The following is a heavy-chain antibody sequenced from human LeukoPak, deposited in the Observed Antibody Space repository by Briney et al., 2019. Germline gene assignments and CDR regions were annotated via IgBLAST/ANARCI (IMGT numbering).Heavy chain of an antibody. CDR3: AKGDYYGSGGVDY. D-gene: IGHD3-10*01. CDR2: ISGSGGST. Sequence: PGGSLRLSCAASGFTFSSYAMSWVRQAPGKGLDWVSAISGSGGSTYYADSVKGRFTVSRDNSKNTLYLQMNSLRAEDTAVYYCAKGDYYGSGGVDYWGQGTLVTVSS. CDR1: GFTFSSYA. V-gene: IGHV3-23*01. J-gene: IGHJ4*02.